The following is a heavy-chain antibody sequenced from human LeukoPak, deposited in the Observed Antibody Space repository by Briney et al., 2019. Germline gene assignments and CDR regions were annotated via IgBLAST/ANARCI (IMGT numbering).Heavy chain of an antibody. D-gene: IGHD1-14*01. CDR1: GFTFSSYW. CDR3: ARDPDRYYFDY. Sequence: GGSLRLSCAASGFTFSSYWMHWVRQAPGKGLVWVSRINNDGSSTPCADSVKGRFTISRDNAKNSLYLQMNSLRAEDTALYYCARDPDRYYFDYWGQGTLVTVSS. J-gene: IGHJ4*02. V-gene: IGHV3-74*01. CDR2: INNDGSST.